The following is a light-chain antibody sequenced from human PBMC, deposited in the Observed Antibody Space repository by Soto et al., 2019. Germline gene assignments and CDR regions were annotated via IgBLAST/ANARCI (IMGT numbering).Light chain of an antibody. J-gene: IGLJ1*01. CDR2: DVS. CDR1: SIDVGGSNY. CDR3: CSYAVTFYV. Sequence: QSVLTQPASVSGSPGQSITISCTGTSIDVGGSNYVSWYQQHPGKAPKLMIYDVSERPSGVPDRFSGSKSGNTASLTISGLQAEDEADYYCCSYAVTFYVFGTGTKVTVL. V-gene: IGLV2-11*01.